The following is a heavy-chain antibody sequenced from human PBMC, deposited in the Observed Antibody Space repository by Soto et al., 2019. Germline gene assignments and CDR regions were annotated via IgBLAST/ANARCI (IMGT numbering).Heavy chain of an antibody. CDR2: FDPEDGET. J-gene: IGHJ4*02. Sequence: ASVKVSCKVSGYTLTELSMHWVRQAPGKRLEWMGGFDPEDGETIYAQKFQGRVTMTEDTPTDTAYMELSSLRSEDTAVYYCATALGYCSSTSCYAFDYWGQGTLVTVSS. CDR1: GYTLTELS. V-gene: IGHV1-24*01. CDR3: ATALGYCSSTSCYAFDY. D-gene: IGHD2-2*01.